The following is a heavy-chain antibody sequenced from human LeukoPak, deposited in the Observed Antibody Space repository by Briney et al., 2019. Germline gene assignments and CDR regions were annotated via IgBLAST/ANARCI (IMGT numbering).Heavy chain of an antibody. D-gene: IGHD6-13*01. CDR1: GGFVSSSSHF. V-gene: IGHV4-39*01. CDR3: ARHGGAATAIDY. J-gene: IGHJ4*02. Sequence: SETVSLTCTVSGGFVSSSSHFWGWIRQPPGKRLEWIGSIYYSGTTYHNPSLKSRITISVDTSKNQFSLKLSSVTAADTAVYYCARHGGAATAIDYWGQGTLVTVSS. CDR2: IYYSGTT.